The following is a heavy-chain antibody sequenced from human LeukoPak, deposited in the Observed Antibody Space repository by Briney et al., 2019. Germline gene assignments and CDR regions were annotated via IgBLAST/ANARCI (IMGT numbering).Heavy chain of an antibody. CDR3: ARDRMSSGWPRYFDY. CDR1: GGSISSGDYY. Sequence: SETLSLTCTVSGGSISSGDYYWSWIRQPPGKGLEWIGYIYYSGSTYYNPSLKSRVTISVDTSKNQFSLKLSSVTAADTAVYYCARDRMSSGWPRYFDYWGQGTLVTVSS. J-gene: IGHJ4*02. D-gene: IGHD6-19*01. CDR2: IYYSGST. V-gene: IGHV4-30-4*01.